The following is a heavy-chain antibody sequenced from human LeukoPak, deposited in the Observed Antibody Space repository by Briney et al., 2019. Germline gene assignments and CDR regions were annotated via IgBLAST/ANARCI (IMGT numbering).Heavy chain of an antibody. CDR1: GFNFRNYA. J-gene: IGHJ4*02. CDR3: LRGDRRDY. CDR2: IRSNGDTT. Sequence: GGSLKLSCEASGFNFRNYAMRWVRQSPDKGLEWISMIRSNGDTTHYSDSVRGRFSISRDNSKNTVYLQMNSLRAEDTAVYYCLRGDRRDYWGQGTLVTVSS. V-gene: IGHV3-23*01.